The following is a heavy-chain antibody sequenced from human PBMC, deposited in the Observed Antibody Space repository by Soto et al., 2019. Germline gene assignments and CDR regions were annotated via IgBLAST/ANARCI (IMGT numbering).Heavy chain of an antibody. Sequence: GGSLRLSCAASGFTFSSYSRNWVRQAPGKGLEWVSYISSSSSTIYYADSVKGRFTISRDNAKNSLYLQMNSLRDEDTAVYYCASVTIFGEYYGMDVRGQGTTVTVS. CDR3: ASVTIFGEYYGMDV. J-gene: IGHJ6*02. CDR1: GFTFSSYS. D-gene: IGHD3-3*01. CDR2: ISSSSSTI. V-gene: IGHV3-48*02.